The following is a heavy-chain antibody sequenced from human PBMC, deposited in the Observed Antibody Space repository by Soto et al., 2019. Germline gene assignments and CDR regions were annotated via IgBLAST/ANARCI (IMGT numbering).Heavy chain of an antibody. CDR1: GDSISDTRYY. CDR2: ISHDGHA. Sequence: PSETLSLTCSVLGDSISDTRYYWGWIRQSPEKGLEWIGSISHDGHAYYNPSLKSRVTLFADTSRNQFPLKMKSVTVADTALYFCARQVYGDHLGGNWFDPWGQGALVTFSS. D-gene: IGHD4-17*01. V-gene: IGHV4-39*01. CDR3: ARQVYGDHLGGNWFDP. J-gene: IGHJ5*02.